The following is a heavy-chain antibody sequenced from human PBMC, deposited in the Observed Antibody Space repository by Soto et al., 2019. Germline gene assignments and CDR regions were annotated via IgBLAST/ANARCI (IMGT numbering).Heavy chain of an antibody. Sequence: QVQLVQSGAEVKKPGSSVKVSCKASGGTFISYAISWVRQAPGRGLEWMGGIIPVFGTANYTQKFQGRVTITADESTSTAYMELSSLRSEDTALYYGARGRVTTSITAFDYWGQGPLVTVSS. CDR3: ARGRVTTSITAFDY. J-gene: IGHJ4*02. D-gene: IGHD1-20*01. CDR1: GGTFISYA. V-gene: IGHV1-69*01. CDR2: IIPVFGTA.